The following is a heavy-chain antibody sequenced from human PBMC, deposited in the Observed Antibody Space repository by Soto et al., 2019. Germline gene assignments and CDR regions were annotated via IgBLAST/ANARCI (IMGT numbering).Heavy chain of an antibody. CDR1: GFTLRSYA. V-gene: IGHV3-23*01. CDR3: AKEGRDTTVTTLFDL. D-gene: IGHD4-17*01. Sequence: EVHLLESGGGLVQPGGSLRLSCAASGFTLRSYAMNWVRQAPGKGLEWVSSIIVSGGYTYYADSVKGRFTISRDNSKNTLYLQMNSLRAEDTAVYYCAKEGRDTTVTTLFDLWGQGTLVTVSS. J-gene: IGHJ4*02. CDR2: IIVSGGYT.